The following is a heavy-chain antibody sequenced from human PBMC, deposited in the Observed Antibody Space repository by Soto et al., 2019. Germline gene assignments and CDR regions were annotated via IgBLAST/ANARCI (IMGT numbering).Heavy chain of an antibody. CDR2: ISGSGGST. V-gene: IGHV3-23*01. CDR3: AKDYYYDSSGYGRGGFDY. Sequence: GGSLRLSCAASGFTFSSYAMSWVRQAPGKGLEWVSAISGSGGSTYYADSVKGRFTISRDNSKNTLYLQMNSLRAEDTAVYYCAKDYYYDSSGYGRGGFDYWGQGTLVTVSS. J-gene: IGHJ4*02. CDR1: GFTFSSYA. D-gene: IGHD3-22*01.